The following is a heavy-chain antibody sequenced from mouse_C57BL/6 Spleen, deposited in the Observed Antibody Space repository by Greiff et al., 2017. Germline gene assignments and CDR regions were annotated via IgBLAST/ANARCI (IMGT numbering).Heavy chain of an antibody. CDR1: GYTFTSYW. CDR2: IDPSDSYT. D-gene: IGHD1-1*01. J-gene: IGHJ1*03. CDR3: ALRYFDV. Sequence: VQLQQPGAELVKPGASVKLSCKASGYTFTSYWMQWVKQRPGQGLEWIGEIDPSDSYTNYNQKFKGKATLTVDTSASTAYMQLSSLTSEDSAVYYCALRYFDVWGTGTTVTVSS. V-gene: IGHV1-50*01.